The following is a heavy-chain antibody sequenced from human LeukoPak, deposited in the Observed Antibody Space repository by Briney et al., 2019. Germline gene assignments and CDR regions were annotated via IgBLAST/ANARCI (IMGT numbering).Heavy chain of an antibody. J-gene: IGHJ4*02. CDR1: GFTFSSYW. Sequence: GGSLRLSCAASGFTFSSYWMNWVRQAPGKGLVWVSRIASDGSSTTYADSVKGRFSISRDNAKNTLYLQMNSLRVEDTAVYYCARGRPHGKDYGGQGTLVTVSS. CDR2: IASDGSST. V-gene: IGHV3-74*01. CDR3: ARGRPHGKDY. D-gene: IGHD4-23*01.